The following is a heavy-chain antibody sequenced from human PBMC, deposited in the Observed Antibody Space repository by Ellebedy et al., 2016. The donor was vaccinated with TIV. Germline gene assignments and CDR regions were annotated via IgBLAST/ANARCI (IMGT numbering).Heavy chain of an antibody. D-gene: IGHD2-8*01. J-gene: IGHJ4*02. CDR1: GDSIDTIYYY. CDR2: TYYGGTT. Sequence: MPSETLSLTCTVSGDSIDTIYYYWGWIRQPPGTGMEWIGTTYYGGTTQYIASLKSRVTISVDTSKNQFFLRLTSVTASDTAVYYCARGYFHNGVYWSPGEWGQGILVTVSS. V-gene: IGHV4-39*07. CDR3: ARGYFHNGVYWSPGE.